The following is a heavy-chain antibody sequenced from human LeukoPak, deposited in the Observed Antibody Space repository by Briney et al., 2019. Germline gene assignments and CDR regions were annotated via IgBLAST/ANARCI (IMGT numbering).Heavy chain of an antibody. CDR2: SNQSGST. CDR3: ATSSGRYVGLYDY. J-gene: IGHJ4*02. D-gene: IGHD3-16*01. Sequence: SETLSLTCSVYNGSFSGYYWSWIRQPPGKELEWIGESNQSGSTNYNPSLKSRVTISVDTSKDQFSLRLTSVTAADTTVYYCATSSGRYVGLYDYWGQGTLVTVSS. CDR1: NGSFSGYY. V-gene: IGHV4-34*01.